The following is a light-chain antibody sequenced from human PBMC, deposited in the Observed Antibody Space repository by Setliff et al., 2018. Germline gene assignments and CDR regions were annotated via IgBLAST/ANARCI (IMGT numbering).Light chain of an antibody. CDR3: FLSYYGTVV. Sequence: QAVVTQEPSLTVSPGGTVTLTCGSRSGAVTNGHYPYWFQQRPGQAPTTLIYDTSNKYSWTPARFSGSLLGGKAALTLSGAQPEDEADYFCFLSYYGTVVFGGGTKVTVL. CDR2: DTS. CDR1: SGAVTNGHY. V-gene: IGLV7-46*01. J-gene: IGLJ2*01.